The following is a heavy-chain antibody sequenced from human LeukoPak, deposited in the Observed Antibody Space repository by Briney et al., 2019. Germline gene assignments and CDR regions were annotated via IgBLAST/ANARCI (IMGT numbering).Heavy chain of an antibody. CDR3: ARTWYSSGRRPYDY. D-gene: IGHD6-19*01. V-gene: IGHV4-34*01. CDR2: INHSGST. Sequence: SETLSLTCAVYGGSFSGYYWSWIRRPPGKGLEWIGEINHSGSTNYNPSLKSRVTISVDTSKNQFSLKLSSVTAADTAVYYCARTWYSSGRRPYDYWGQGTLVTVSS. J-gene: IGHJ4*02. CDR1: GGSFSGYY.